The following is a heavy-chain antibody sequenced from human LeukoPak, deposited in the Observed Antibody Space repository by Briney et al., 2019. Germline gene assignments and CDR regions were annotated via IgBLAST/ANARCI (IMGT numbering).Heavy chain of an antibody. CDR3: AKDTRKGGYYSDY. CDR1: GFRFSTHD. CDR2: ISRTSTYL. Sequence: GGSLRLSCAASGFRFSTHDLNWVRQAPGKGLECVSYISRTSTYLYYADSVKGRFTISRDNDKNLLYLQMNNLRAEDTAVYFCAKDTRKGGYYSDYWGQGTAVTVSS. V-gene: IGHV3-21*01. J-gene: IGHJ4*02. D-gene: IGHD3-22*01.